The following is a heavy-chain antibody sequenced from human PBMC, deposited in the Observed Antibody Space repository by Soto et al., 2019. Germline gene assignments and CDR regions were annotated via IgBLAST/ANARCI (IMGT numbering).Heavy chain of an antibody. Sequence: GGSLRLSCAASGFAFSSYAMNWVRQAPGKGLEWVSAVSGSDNSPYHADSVKGRFTISRDNSKKTLYLQMKSLRAEDTAVYYCAKGDVAATGHTYYYYYYMDVWGKGTTVTVSS. CDR2: VSGSDNSP. D-gene: IGHD6-13*01. V-gene: IGHV3-23*01. CDR1: GFAFSSYA. J-gene: IGHJ6*03. CDR3: AKGDVAATGHTYYYYYYMDV.